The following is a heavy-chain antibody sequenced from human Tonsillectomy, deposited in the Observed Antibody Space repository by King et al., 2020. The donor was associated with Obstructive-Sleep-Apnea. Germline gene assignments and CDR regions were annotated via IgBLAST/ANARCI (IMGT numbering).Heavy chain of an antibody. J-gene: IGHJ4*02. CDR2: IYYSGST. V-gene: IGHV4-39*07. CDR3: ARGPSLGEENDY. D-gene: IGHD3-16*02. CDR1: GGSIRTSYN. Sequence: QLQESGPGVVKPSETLSLTCTVSGGSIRTSYNWTWIRRPPGKGLEWIGSIYYSGSTYYNPSLKSRVTISVDTTKNPFSLNLSSVTAADTAVYYCARGPSLGEENDYWGQGTLVTVSS.